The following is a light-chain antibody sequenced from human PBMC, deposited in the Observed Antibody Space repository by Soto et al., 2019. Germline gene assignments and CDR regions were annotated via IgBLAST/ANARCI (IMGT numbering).Light chain of an antibody. CDR2: DTN. J-gene: IGLJ3*02. Sequence: QAVVTQEPSLTVSPGGTVTFTCVSSTGAVATSHYPYWFQQTPGQAPKTLIYDTNNRHSWTPSRFSGSLLGGTPALSLLGAQPEDEDEYYCSLYNRGIRVFGGGTKLTVL. V-gene: IGLV7-46*02. CDR3: SLYNRGIRV. CDR1: TGAVATSHY.